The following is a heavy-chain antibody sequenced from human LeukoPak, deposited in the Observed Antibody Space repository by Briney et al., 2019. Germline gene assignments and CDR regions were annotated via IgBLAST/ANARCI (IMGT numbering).Heavy chain of an antibody. CDR2: INSDGRST. Sequence: GGSLRLSCAASGFTFSSYWMHWVRQAPGKGLVWVSRINSDGRSTSYADSVKGRFTISRDNAKNTLYLQMNSLRAEDTAVYYSARPRNDILSGFHYYYGMDVWGQGTTVTVAS. CDR3: ARPRNDILSGFHYYYGMDV. V-gene: IGHV3-74*01. CDR1: GFTFSSYW. J-gene: IGHJ6*02. D-gene: IGHD3-9*01.